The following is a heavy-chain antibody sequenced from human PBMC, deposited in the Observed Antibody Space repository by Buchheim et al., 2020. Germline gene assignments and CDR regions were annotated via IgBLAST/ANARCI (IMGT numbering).Heavy chain of an antibody. V-gene: IGHV1-2*04. J-gene: IGHJ6*02. CDR1: GYTFTGYY. Sequence: QVQLVQSGAEVKKPGASVKVSCKASGYTFTGYYMHWVRQAPGQGLEWMGWINPNSGGTNYAQKFQGWVTMTRDTSISTAYMELGRLRSDDTAVYYCARGAARITMVRGDPRYGMDVWGQGNT. CDR3: ARGAARITMVRGDPRYGMDV. D-gene: IGHD3-10*01. CDR2: INPNSGGT.